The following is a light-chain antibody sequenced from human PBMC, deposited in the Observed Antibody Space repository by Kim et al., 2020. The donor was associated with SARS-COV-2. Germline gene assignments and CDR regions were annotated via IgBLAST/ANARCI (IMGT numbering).Light chain of an antibody. CDR1: QSVGSY. CDR3: QQRSDWRRT. J-gene: IGKJ1*01. V-gene: IGKV3-11*01. Sequence: LSPGETAPLSCRASQSVGSYLAWYQQKPGQAPRLLIYDAYKRATGIPARFSGSGSGTDFTLTINSLEPEDFAVYYCQQRSDWRRTFGQGTKVDIK. CDR2: DAY.